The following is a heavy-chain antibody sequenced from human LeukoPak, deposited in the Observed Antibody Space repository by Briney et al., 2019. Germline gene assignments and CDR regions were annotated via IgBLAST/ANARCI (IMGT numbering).Heavy chain of an antibody. D-gene: IGHD2-2*01. V-gene: IGHV1-69*13. CDR2: IIPIFGTA. J-gene: IGHJ1*01. Sequence: GASVKVSCKASGGTFSSYAISWVRQAPGQGLEWMGGIIPIFGTANYAQKFQGRVTITADESTSTAYMELSSLRSEDTAVYYCARSCSSTSCSEIQGYFQHWGQGTLVTVSS. CDR1: GGTFSSYA. CDR3: ARSCSSTSCSEIQGYFQH.